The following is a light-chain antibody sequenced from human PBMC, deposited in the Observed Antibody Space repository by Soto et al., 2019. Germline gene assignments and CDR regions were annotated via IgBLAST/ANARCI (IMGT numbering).Light chain of an antibody. V-gene: IGKV1-5*03. CDR1: QSISTW. CDR3: QQYNRHSSYT. CDR2: TAS. Sequence: DIQMTQSPSTLAASVGDRVTITCRASQSISTWLAWYQQKPGKAPKLLIYTASSLESGVPSRFSGSGSGTEFTLTISSLQPDDFATYYCQQYNRHSSYTFGQGTNLEIK. J-gene: IGKJ2*01.